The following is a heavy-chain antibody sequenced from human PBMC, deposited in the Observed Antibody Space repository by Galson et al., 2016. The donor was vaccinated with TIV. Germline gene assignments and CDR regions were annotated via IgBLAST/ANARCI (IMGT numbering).Heavy chain of an antibody. D-gene: IGHD5-12*01. V-gene: IGHV1-69*13. J-gene: IGHJ4*02. CDR3: ARDQKYSGNDLYY. Sequence: SVKVSCKASGVIFNSYAIGWVRQAPGQGLEWVGGIIAIFGVASYAQKFQGRVTITADESTSTVYMELSSLRSEDTAVYYCARDQKYSGNDLYYWGQGTLVTVSS. CDR2: IIAIFGVA. CDR1: GVIFNSYA.